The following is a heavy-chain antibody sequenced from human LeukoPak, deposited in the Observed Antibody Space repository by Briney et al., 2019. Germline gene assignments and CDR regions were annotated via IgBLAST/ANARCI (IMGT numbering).Heavy chain of an antibody. Sequence: SETLSLTCTVSGGSFTSGTYYWSWIRQPPGKGLEWIGYIYYSGSTNYNPSPKSRVTVSVDTSKNQCSLKLSSVTTADTAVYYCTRSTNLEAFDIWGQGTMVTVSS. CDR1: GGSFTSGTYY. CDR3: TRSTNLEAFDI. D-gene: IGHD2-8*01. CDR2: IYYSGST. J-gene: IGHJ3*02. V-gene: IGHV4-61*01.